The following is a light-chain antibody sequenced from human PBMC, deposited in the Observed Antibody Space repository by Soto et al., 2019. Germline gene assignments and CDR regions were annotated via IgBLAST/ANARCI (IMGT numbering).Light chain of an antibody. CDR3: QQSFNTVMYT. Sequence: DLQMTQSPSSLSASVGDRVTITCRASQSIRTYLNWYQQKPGKAPHLLIYAASTLQSGVPSRFSGIGSGTDFTLTISSLQPEDFATYFCQQSFNTVMYTFGQGTKLEIK. CDR1: QSIRTY. V-gene: IGKV1-39*01. CDR2: AAS. J-gene: IGKJ2*01.